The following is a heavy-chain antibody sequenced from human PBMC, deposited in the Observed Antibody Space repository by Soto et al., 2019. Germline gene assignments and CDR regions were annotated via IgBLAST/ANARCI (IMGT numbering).Heavy chain of an antibody. Sequence: EVQLVQSGAEVKKPGESLKISCKGSGYSFTSYWIGWVRQMPGKGLEWMGIIYPGDSDTRYSPSFQGQVTISADKSISTAYLQWSSLKASHTAMYYCARLFRITMVRGLRPRGAFDIWGQGTMVTVSS. D-gene: IGHD3-10*01. CDR2: IYPGDSDT. CDR3: ARLFRITMVRGLRPRGAFDI. CDR1: GYSFTSYW. J-gene: IGHJ3*02. V-gene: IGHV5-51*03.